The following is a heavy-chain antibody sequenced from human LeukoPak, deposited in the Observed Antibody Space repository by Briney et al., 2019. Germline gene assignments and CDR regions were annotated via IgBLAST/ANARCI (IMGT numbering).Heavy chain of an antibody. CDR2: IYTSGNT. Sequence: SETLSLTCTVSGGSISNYFWTWIRQPPGKGLEWIGYIYTSGNTNYNPSLESRVTMSVDTSKNQFSLRLNFVTAADTAVYYCTRGFLQIDYWGQGTLVTVSS. J-gene: IGHJ4*02. V-gene: IGHV4-4*09. CDR1: GGSISNYF. CDR3: TRGFLQIDY.